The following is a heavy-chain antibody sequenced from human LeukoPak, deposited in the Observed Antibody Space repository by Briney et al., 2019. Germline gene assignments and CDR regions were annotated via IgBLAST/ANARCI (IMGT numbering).Heavy chain of an antibody. D-gene: IGHD6-13*01. Sequence: GGSLRLSCAASGFTFSNYVMFWVRQTPGKGLEWVSAISESGINTYYAGSLKGRFTISRDNSKNTLYLQMGNLRAEDTAVYYCAKLVYSGSPPDYWGQGTQVTVSS. V-gene: IGHV3-23*01. CDR3: AKLVYSGSPPDY. J-gene: IGHJ4*02. CDR2: ISESGINT. CDR1: GFTFSNYV.